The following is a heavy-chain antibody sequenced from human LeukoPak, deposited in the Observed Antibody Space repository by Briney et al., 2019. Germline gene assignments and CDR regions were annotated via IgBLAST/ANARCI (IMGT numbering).Heavy chain of an antibody. V-gene: IGHV4-39*01. J-gene: IGHJ4*02. CDR2: IYYSGST. CDR1: GGSISSSSYY. CDR3: VDMVRGSGY. D-gene: IGHD3-10*01. Sequence: PSETLSLTCTVSGGSISSSSYYWGWIRQPRGKGLEWIGSIYYSGSTYYNPSLKSRVTISVDTSKNQFSLKLSSVTAADTAVYYCVDMVRGSGYWGQGTLVTVSS.